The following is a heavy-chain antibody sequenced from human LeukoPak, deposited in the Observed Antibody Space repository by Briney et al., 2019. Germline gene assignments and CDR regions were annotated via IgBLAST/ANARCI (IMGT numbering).Heavy chain of an antibody. CDR3: ARTYYGSGSYYGY. D-gene: IGHD3-10*01. Sequence: ASVNVSCKASGYTFTSYDINWVRQATGQGLEWMGWMNPNSGNTGYAQKFQGRVTMTRNTSISTAYMELSSLRSEDTAVYYCARTYYGSGSYYGYWGQGILVTVSS. V-gene: IGHV1-8*01. CDR1: GYTFTSYD. CDR2: MNPNSGNT. J-gene: IGHJ4*02.